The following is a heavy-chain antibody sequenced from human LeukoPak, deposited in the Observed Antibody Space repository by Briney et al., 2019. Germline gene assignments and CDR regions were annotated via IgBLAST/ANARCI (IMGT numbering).Heavy chain of an antibody. J-gene: IGHJ3*02. CDR2: ISGSGGST. V-gene: IGHV3-23*01. CDR3: ANLDYGEGAFDI. D-gene: IGHD4-17*01. Sequence: PGGSLRLSCAASGFTFSSYGMSWVRQAPGKGLEWGSAISGSGGSTYYADSVKGRFTISRDNSKNTLYLQMNSLRAEDTAVYYCANLDYGEGAFDIWGQGTMVTVSS. CDR1: GFTFSSYG.